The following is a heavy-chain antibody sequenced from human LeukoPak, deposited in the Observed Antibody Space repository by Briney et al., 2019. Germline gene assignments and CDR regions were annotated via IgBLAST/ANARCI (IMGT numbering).Heavy chain of an antibody. J-gene: IGHJ3*02. D-gene: IGHD1-1*01. CDR3: ARPRERLTDAFDI. CDR2: IHPGDSDT. CDR1: GYSFTSYW. Sequence: GESLKISCKGSGYSFTSYWIGWVRQMPGKGLEWMGIIHPGDSDTRYSPSFQGQVTISADKSISTAYLQWSSLKASDTAMYYCARPRERLTDAFDIWGQGTMVTVSS. V-gene: IGHV5-51*01.